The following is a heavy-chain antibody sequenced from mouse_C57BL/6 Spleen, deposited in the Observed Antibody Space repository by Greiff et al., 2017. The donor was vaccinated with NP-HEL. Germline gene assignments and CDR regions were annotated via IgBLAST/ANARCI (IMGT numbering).Heavy chain of an antibody. J-gene: IGHJ3*01. CDR1: GYTFTSYG. Sequence: QVQLQQSGAELARPGASVKLSCKASGYTFTSYGISWVKQRTGQGLEWIGEIYPRSGNTYYNEKFKGKATLTADKSSSTAYMELRSLTSEDSAVYVCARYDYDSSWFAYWGQGTLVTVSA. D-gene: IGHD2-4*01. V-gene: IGHV1-81*01. CDR2: IYPRSGNT. CDR3: ARYDYDSSWFAY.